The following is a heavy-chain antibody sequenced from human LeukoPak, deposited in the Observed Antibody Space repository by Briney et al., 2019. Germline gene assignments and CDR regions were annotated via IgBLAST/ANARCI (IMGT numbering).Heavy chain of an antibody. D-gene: IGHD2-2*01. J-gene: IGHJ5*02. V-gene: IGHV3-7*01. CDR2: IKEDGSEK. Sequence: GGSLRLSCAASGFTFSSYWMSWVRQAPGKGLEWVANIKEDGSEKYYVDSVKGRFSISRDNAKNSLYLQMNSLRAEDTAVYYCARDDCSSISCYHNWFDPWGQGTLVTVSS. CDR1: GFTFSSYW. CDR3: ARDDCSSISCYHNWFDP.